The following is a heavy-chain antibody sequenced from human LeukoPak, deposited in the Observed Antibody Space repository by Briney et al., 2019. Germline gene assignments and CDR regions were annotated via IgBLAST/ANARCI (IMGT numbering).Heavy chain of an antibody. CDR1: GFTFSDCD. J-gene: IGHJ4*02. V-gene: IGHV3-21*06. CDR3: GRAF. Sequence: KAGGSLRLSCTASGFTFSDCDMNWFRQAPGKGLEWVASISYRSSHIYYADSAKGRFTISRDNAKNSLYLQMNNLRAEDTAVYYCGRAFWGQGTLVTVSS. CDR2: ISYRSSHI.